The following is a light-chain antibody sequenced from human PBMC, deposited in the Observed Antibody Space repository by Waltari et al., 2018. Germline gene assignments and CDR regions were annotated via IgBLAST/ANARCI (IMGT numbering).Light chain of an antibody. CDR1: RTFRGY. V-gene: IGKV3-11*01. CDR3: QQRSNWPYT. J-gene: IGKJ2*01. Sequence: SCRASRTFRGYLAWYQQKPGQAPRLLIFDASSRAPGIPAKFSGSGSGTDFTLTVSNLEPEDFAVYYCQQRSNWPYTFGQGTRVEIK. CDR2: DAS.